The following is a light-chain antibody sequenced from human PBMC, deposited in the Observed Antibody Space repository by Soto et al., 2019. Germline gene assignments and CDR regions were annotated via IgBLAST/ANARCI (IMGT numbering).Light chain of an antibody. CDR3: QQDGMSPRT. CDR1: QSVSSSY. J-gene: IGKJ1*01. CDR2: GAS. V-gene: IGKV3-20*01. Sequence: EIVLTQSPGTLSLSPGETATLSCRASQSVSSSYLAWYQQRPGQAPRLLIYGASSRATGIPDRFSGSESGTDFTLTISRLEPADFAVYYCQQDGMSPRTFGPGTQVEIK.